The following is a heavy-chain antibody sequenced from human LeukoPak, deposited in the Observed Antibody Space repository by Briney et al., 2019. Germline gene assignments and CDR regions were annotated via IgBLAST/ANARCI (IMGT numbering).Heavy chain of an antibody. Sequence: GGSLRLSCAASGFTFSSYAMHWVRQAPGKGLEWVAVISYDGSNKYYADSVKGRFTISRDNSKNTLYLQMNSLRAEDTAVYYCAKDLCSGGSCYSKGGDYWGQGTLVTVYS. CDR2: ISYDGSNK. CDR1: GFTFSSYA. CDR3: AKDLCSGGSCYSKGGDY. J-gene: IGHJ4*02. V-gene: IGHV3-30*01. D-gene: IGHD2-15*01.